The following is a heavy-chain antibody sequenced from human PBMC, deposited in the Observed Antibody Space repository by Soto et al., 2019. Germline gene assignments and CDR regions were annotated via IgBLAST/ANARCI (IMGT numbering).Heavy chain of an antibody. J-gene: IGHJ4*02. V-gene: IGHV3-23*01. CDR1: GFTFSNYA. CDR2: ISGGGVTI. D-gene: IGHD3-10*01. CDR3: AKEQAPIRGITHDN. Sequence: GGSLRLSCAASGFTFSNYAMNWVRQAPGKGLEWGSSISGGGVTIYDADSVKGRFTISRDSSKNTLYLQMNNLRAGDTAVYFCAKEQAPIRGITHDNWGQGTLLTVSS.